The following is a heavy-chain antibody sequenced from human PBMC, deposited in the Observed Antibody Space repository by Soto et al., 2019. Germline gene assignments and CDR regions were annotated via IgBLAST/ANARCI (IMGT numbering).Heavy chain of an antibody. CDR1: GFTFSSYG. CDR3: ARGDTAMVTDYYYYGMDV. D-gene: IGHD5-18*01. V-gene: IGHV3-33*01. CDR2: IWYDGSNK. J-gene: IGHJ6*02. Sequence: PGGSLRLSCAASGFTFSSYGMHWVRQAPGKGLEWVAVIWYDGSNKYYADSVKGRFTISRDNSKNTLYLQMNSLRAEDTALFYCARGDTAMVTDYYYYGMDVWGQGTTVTVSS.